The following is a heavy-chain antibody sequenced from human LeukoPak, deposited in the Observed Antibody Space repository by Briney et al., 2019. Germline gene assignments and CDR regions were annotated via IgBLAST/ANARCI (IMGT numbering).Heavy chain of an antibody. V-gene: IGHV3-48*04. J-gene: IGHJ4*02. CDR3: ARDLPEEMATPVETAFDY. CDR1: GFTFSSYI. Sequence: GGSLRLSCAASGFTFSSYIMNWVRQAPGKGLEWVSYISSSTSTIYYADSVKGRFTISRDNAKNSLSLQMNSLRAEDTAVYYCARDLPEEMATPVETAFDYWGQGTPVTVSS. CDR2: ISSSTSTI. D-gene: IGHD5-24*01.